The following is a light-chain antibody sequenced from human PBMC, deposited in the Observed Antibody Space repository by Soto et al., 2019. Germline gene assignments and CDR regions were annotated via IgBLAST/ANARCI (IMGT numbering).Light chain of an antibody. V-gene: IGKV1-5*01. CDR2: DAS. Sequence: DIQMTQSPSTLSASVGDGITITCRARRTINTWLAWYQQKPGKAPKLLIYDASTLESGVPSRFSGSGSGTEFTLTISSLQPDDFATYYCQQYDGHFGQGTNVEF. J-gene: IGKJ1*01. CDR3: QQYDGH. CDR1: RTINTW.